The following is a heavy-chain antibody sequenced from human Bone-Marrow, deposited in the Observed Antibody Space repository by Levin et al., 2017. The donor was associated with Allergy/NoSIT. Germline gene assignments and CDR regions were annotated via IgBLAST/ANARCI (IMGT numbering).Heavy chain of an antibody. J-gene: IGHJ6*02. CDR3: AKDIGGGREISHSYGMDV. D-gene: IGHD3-16*01. CDR2: ISWNSGRI. Sequence: GGSLRLSCEASGLNFDDYAMYWVRQVPGKGLEWVSGISWNSGRIGYADSVKGRFTISRDNAKNSLYLQMNSLRPEDSALYYCAKDIGGGREISHSYGMDVWGQGTKVTVSS. CDR1: GLNFDDYA. V-gene: IGHV3-9*01.